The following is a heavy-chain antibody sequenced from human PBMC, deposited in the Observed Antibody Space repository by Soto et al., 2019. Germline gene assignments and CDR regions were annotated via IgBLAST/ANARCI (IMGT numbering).Heavy chain of an antibody. Sequence: SESRSLTCTVSGGSIGGGGDYWSWIRQHPGKGLEWIGYIYYSGSTYYNPSLKSRVTISVDTSKNQFSLKLSSVTAADTAVYYCARANYYDSSGYQHWGQGTLVTVSS. J-gene: IGHJ4*02. CDR2: IYYSGST. V-gene: IGHV4-31*03. CDR3: ARANYYDSSGYQH. CDR1: GGSIGGGGDY. D-gene: IGHD3-22*01.